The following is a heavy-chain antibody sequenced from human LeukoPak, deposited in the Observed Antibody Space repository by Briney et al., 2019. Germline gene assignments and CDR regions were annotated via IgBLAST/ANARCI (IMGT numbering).Heavy chain of an antibody. Sequence: SETLSLTCTVSGGSISSYDWSWIRQPPGKGLEWIWYIYYSGSTNYNPSLKSRVIISVETSKNQFSLKLSSVTAADTAVYYCARDGDFWSGSWFDPWGQGTLVTVSS. CDR2: IYYSGST. CDR3: ARDGDFWSGSWFDP. V-gene: IGHV4-59*01. D-gene: IGHD3-3*01. J-gene: IGHJ5*02. CDR1: GGSISSYD.